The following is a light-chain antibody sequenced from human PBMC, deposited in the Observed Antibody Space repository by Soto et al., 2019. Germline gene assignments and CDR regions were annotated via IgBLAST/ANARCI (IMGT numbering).Light chain of an antibody. CDR1: QSISDT. J-gene: IGKJ1*01. Sequence: IALTQSPVTLSASPAVRANLXCRASQSISDTLAWYQQKPGQAPRLLIHGASTRAPGFPARFSGSGSGTDFTLTISSLQSEDFAVYYCQQYNNWPWTFGPGTKVDIK. V-gene: IGKV3-15*01. CDR3: QQYNNWPWT. CDR2: GAS.